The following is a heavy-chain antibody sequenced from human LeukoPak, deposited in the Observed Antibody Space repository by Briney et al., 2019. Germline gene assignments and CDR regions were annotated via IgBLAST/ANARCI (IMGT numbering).Heavy chain of an antibody. Sequence: SVKVSCKASGGTFSSYAISWVRQAPGQGLEWMGGIIPIFGTANYAQKFQGRVTITTDESTSTAYMELSSLRSEDTAVYYCARDGYSYGHNWFDPWGQGTLVTVSS. CDR3: ARDGYSYGHNWFDP. J-gene: IGHJ5*02. V-gene: IGHV1-69*05. CDR2: IIPIFGTA. D-gene: IGHD5-18*01. CDR1: GGTFSSYA.